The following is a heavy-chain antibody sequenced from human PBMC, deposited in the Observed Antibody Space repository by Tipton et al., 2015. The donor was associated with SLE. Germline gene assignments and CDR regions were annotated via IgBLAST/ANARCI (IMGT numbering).Heavy chain of an antibody. Sequence: SLRLSCAASGFTFSSYAMSWVRQAPGKGLEWVSGISWNSGSIGYADSVKGRFTISRDNAKNSLYLQMNSLRAEDTAVYYCARGSIAARPAMDVWGQGTTVTVSS. J-gene: IGHJ6*02. D-gene: IGHD6-6*01. CDR2: ISWNSGSI. V-gene: IGHV3-9*01. CDR1: GFTFSSYA. CDR3: ARGSIAARPAMDV.